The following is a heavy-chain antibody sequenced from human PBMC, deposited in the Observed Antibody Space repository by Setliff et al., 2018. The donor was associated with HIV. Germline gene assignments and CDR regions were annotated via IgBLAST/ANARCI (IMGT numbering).Heavy chain of an antibody. CDR1: GYTFTSYG. CDR3: ARGGMYGYKLSGLVFQH. D-gene: IGHD5-12*01. Sequence: ASVKVSCKASGYTFTSYGISWVRQAPGQGLEWMGWISAYNGNTNYAQKLQGRVTMTTDTSTSTAYMELRSLRSGDTAVYYCARGGMYGYKLSGLVFQHWGQGTLVTVSS. V-gene: IGHV1-18*01. CDR2: ISAYNGNT. J-gene: IGHJ1*01.